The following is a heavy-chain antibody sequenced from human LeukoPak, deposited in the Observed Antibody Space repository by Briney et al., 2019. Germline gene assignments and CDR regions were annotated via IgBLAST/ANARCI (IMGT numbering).Heavy chain of an antibody. CDR2: MNPNSGNT. CDR3: ARIGSSSGWWRRRDWFDP. CDR1: GYTFTSYD. J-gene: IGHJ5*02. Sequence: ASVTVSCKASGYTFTSYDINWVRQATGQGLEWMGWMNPNSGNTGYAQKFQGRVTMTRNTSISTAYMELSSLRSEDTAVYYCARIGSSSGWWRRRDWFDPWGQGTLVTVSS. D-gene: IGHD6-19*01. V-gene: IGHV1-8*01.